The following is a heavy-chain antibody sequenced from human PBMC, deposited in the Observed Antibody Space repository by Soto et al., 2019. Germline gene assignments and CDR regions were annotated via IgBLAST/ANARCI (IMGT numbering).Heavy chain of an antibody. CDR1: CGSVCRCRLY. D-gene: IGHD3-3*01. CDR3: ARMGGGDFWSGYYPYYFDY. Sequence: FETPFPPCTVFCGSVCRCRLYPGRFRQTPGEGLEWIGSIYYSGSTYYNPSLKSRVTISVDTSKNQFSLKLSSVTAADTAVYYCARMGGGDFWSGYYPYYFDYWGQGTLVTVSS. J-gene: IGHJ4*02. CDR2: IYYSGST. V-gene: IGHV4-39*01.